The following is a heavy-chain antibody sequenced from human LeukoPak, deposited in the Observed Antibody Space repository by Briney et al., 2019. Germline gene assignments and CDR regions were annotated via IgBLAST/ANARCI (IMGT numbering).Heavy chain of an antibody. Sequence: ASVKVSCKVSGYTLTELSMHWVRQAPGKGLEWMGGFDPEDGETIYAQKFQGRVTMTEDTSTDTAYMELSSLRSEDTAVYYCATSRLYSSGPPKGFQHWGRGTLVTVSS. J-gene: IGHJ1*01. V-gene: IGHV1-24*01. CDR2: FDPEDGET. D-gene: IGHD6-19*01. CDR3: ATSRLYSSGPPKGFQH. CDR1: GYTLTELS.